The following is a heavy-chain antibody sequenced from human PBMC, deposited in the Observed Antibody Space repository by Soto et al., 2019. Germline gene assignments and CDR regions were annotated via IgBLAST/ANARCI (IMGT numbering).Heavy chain of an antibody. CDR1: GGTFSSYA. D-gene: IGHD2-8*02. Sequence: QVQLVQSGAEVKKPGSSVKVSCKASGGTFSSYAISWVRQAPGQGLEWMGGIIPIFGTANYAQKFQGRVTITADESTSTAYRELSSLRSEDTAVYYCARGPSYGYGVLVTVGFDLWGRGTLVTVSS. CDR3: ARGPSYGYGVLVTVGFDL. J-gene: IGHJ2*01. V-gene: IGHV1-69*12. CDR2: IIPIFGTA.